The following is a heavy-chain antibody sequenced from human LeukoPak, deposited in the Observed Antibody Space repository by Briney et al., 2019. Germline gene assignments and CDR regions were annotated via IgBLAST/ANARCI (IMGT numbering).Heavy chain of an antibody. J-gene: IGHJ4*02. V-gene: IGHV3-30*18. Sequence: GGSLRLSCAASGFTFSTYGMHWVRQAPGKGLEWVAVISYDGSDEYHAGSVKGRFTISRDNSKNTLYLQMNSLRPEDTAVYYCAKGYYGSWSWGQGTLVTVSS. CDR1: GFTFSTYG. D-gene: IGHD3-10*01. CDR3: AKGYYGSWS. CDR2: ISYDGSDE.